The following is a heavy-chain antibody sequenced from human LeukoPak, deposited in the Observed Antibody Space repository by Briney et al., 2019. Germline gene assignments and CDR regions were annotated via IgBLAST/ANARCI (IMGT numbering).Heavy chain of an antibody. Sequence: GGSLRLSCAASGFTFSSYSMNWVRQAPGKGLEWVSSISSSSSYIYYADSVKGRFTISRDNAKNSLYLQMNSLRAEDTAVYYCATSLLRRPYYYGMDVWGQGTTVTASS. CDR1: GFTFSSYS. V-gene: IGHV3-21*01. J-gene: IGHJ6*02. D-gene: IGHD3-22*01. CDR2: ISSSSSYI. CDR3: ATSLLRRPYYYGMDV.